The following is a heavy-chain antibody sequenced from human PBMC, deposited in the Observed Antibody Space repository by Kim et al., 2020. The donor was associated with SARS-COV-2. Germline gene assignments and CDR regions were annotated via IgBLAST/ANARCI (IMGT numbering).Heavy chain of an antibody. CDR1: GFSFSNYG. CDR2: ISFNGRNT. D-gene: IGHD2-2*02. CDR3: VKELDCHTMSFNHFFSYTMEG. J-gene: IGHJ6*02. V-gene: IGHV3-30*18. Sequence: GGSLRLSCAASGFSFSNYGMHWVRRAPGKGLEWVTFISFNGRNTNYTDSVKGRFTLSRDNSKNMLYLQMSGLRPQDTAVYYCVKELDCHTMSFNHFFSYTMEGWGQGTSVTVSS.